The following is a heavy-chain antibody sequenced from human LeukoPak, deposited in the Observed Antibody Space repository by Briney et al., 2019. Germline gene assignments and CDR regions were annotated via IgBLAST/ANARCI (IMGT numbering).Heavy chain of an antibody. J-gene: IGHJ5*02. CDR3: ARDPRGIVGANHNWFDP. V-gene: IGHV4-4*07. Sequence: PSETLSLTCTVSGGSISSYYWSWIRQPAGKGLEWIGRIYASGGTNYNPSLKSRVTMSVHTSKSQFSLTLISVTAADTAVYYCARDPRGIVGANHNWFDPWGQGXLVTVSS. CDR1: GGSISSYY. CDR2: IYASGGT. D-gene: IGHD1-26*01.